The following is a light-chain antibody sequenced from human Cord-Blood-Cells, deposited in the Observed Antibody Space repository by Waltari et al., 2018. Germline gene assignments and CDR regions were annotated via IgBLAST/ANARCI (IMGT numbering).Light chain of an antibody. V-gene: IGKV2-29*02. Sequence: IVLTQTLLSLCVTPGQSGSLSCTSIQSLLHSDGKTYLDWYLQKPGQSPQLLIYEVSSRFSGVPDRFSGSGSGTDFTLKISRVEAEDVGVYYCMQAIHLPITFGQGTRLEIK. CDR2: EVS. J-gene: IGKJ5*01. CDR3: MQAIHLPIT. CDR1: QSLLHSDGKTY.